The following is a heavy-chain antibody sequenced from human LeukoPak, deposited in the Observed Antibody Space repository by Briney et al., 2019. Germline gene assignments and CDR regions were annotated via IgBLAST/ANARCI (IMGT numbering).Heavy chain of an antibody. Sequence: PSETLSLTCTVSGGSISSGSYYWSWIRQPAGKGLEWIGRIYTSGSTNYNPSLKSRVTISVDTSKNQFSLKLSSVTAADTAVYYCARHPLGGAFDIWGQGTMVTVSS. V-gene: IGHV4-61*02. CDR3: ARHPLGGAFDI. D-gene: IGHD1-26*01. CDR2: IYTSGST. J-gene: IGHJ3*02. CDR1: GGSISSGSYY.